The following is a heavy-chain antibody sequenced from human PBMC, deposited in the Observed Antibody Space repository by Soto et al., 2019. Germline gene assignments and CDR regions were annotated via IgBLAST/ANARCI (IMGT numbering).Heavy chain of an antibody. V-gene: IGHV1-18*01. CDR3: ARTLLRYDFWTGYARQDNYYYYMDV. CDR1: GYTFTSYG. J-gene: IGHJ6*03. D-gene: IGHD3-3*01. CDR2: ISAYNGNT. Sequence: ASVKVSCKASGYTFTSYGISWVRQAPGQGLEWMGWISAYNGNTNYAQKLQGRVTMTTDTSTSTAYMELRSLRPDDTAVYYCARTLLRYDFWTGYARQDNYYYYMDVWGKGTTVTVSS.